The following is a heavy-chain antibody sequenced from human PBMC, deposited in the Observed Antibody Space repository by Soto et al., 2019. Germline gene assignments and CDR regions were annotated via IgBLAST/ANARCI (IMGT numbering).Heavy chain of an antibody. D-gene: IGHD3-3*01. Sequence: GPVKVSCKASGYTFTSYDINWVRQATGQGLEWMGWMNPNSGNTGYAQKFQGRVTMTRNTSISTAYMELSSLRSEDTAVYYCARGNDFGVVIIPPDYYMDVWGKGTTVTVSS. CDR2: MNPNSGNT. CDR1: GYTFTSYD. J-gene: IGHJ6*03. CDR3: ARGNDFGVVIIPPDYYMDV. V-gene: IGHV1-8*01.